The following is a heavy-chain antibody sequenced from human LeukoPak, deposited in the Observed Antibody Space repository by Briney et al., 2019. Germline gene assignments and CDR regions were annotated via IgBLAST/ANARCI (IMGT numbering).Heavy chain of an antibody. J-gene: IGHJ4*02. D-gene: IGHD3-22*01. Sequence: PGGSLRLSCAASGFTFSSYWMTWVRQAPGKGLEWVANIKQDGSKKNYVDSVKGQFTISRDNAKNSLYLQMNSLRAEDTAVYYCATPLDYYDSSGYHQGGDWGQGTLVTVSS. CDR1: GFTFSSYW. V-gene: IGHV3-7*03. CDR2: IKQDGSKK. CDR3: ATPLDYYDSSGYHQGGD.